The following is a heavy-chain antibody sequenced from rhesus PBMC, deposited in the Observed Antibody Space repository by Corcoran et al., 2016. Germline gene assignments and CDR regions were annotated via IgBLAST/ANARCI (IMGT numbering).Heavy chain of an antibody. CDR3: ARGGGGTYWYFDL. J-gene: IGHJ2*01. Sequence: QLQLQESGPGLVKPSETLSLTCAVSGGSIRGSWGSWIRPPPGGGLEWIGRIDDRGRTDYTPSLKNRVTISRDTSRTQFSLKVNSVTAADTAVYYCARGGGGTYWYFDLWGPGTPITISS. D-gene: IGHD6-37*01. CDR1: GGSIRGSW. CDR2: IDDRGRT. V-gene: IGHV4-160*01.